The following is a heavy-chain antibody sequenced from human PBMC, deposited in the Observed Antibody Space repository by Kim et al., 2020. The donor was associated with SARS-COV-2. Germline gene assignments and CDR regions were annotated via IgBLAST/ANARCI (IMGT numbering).Heavy chain of an antibody. CDR3: ARHDSGAAAGFIDY. J-gene: IGHJ4*01. CDR2: IYYSGST. Sequence: SETLSLTCTVSGGSISSSSYYWGWIRQPPGKGLEWIGSIYYSGSTYYNPSLKSRVTISVDTSKNQFSLKLSSVTAADPAVYDCARHDSGAAAGFIDYWG. CDR1: GGSISSSSYY. D-gene: IGHD6-13*01. V-gene: IGHV4-39*01.